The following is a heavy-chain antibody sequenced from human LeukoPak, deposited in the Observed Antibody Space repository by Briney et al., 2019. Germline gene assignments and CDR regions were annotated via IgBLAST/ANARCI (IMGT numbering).Heavy chain of an antibody. V-gene: IGHV1-69*13. J-gene: IGHJ6*03. CDR3: ARAREEARYYYYYMDV. CDR2: IIPIFGTA. Sequence: GASVKVSCKASGGTFSSYAISWVRQAPGQGLEWMGGIIPIFGTANYAQKFQGRVTITADESTSTAYMELSSLRSEDTAVYYCARAREEARYYYYYMDVWGKGTTVTVSS. CDR1: GGTFSSYA.